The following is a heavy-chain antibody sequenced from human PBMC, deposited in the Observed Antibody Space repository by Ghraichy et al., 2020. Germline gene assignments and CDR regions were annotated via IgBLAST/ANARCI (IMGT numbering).Heavy chain of an antibody. CDR2: IWYDGSNK. V-gene: IGHV3-33*01. CDR1: GFTFSSYG. J-gene: IGHJ4*02. CDR3: AREFPGYDFWSGYYPGAGPGFDY. D-gene: IGHD3-3*01. Sequence: GGSLRLSCVASGFTFSSYGMHWVRQAPGKGLEWVAVIWYDGSNKYYADSVKGRFTISRDNSKNTLYLQMNSLRAEDTAVYYCAREFPGYDFWSGYYPGAGPGFDYWGQGTLVTVSS.